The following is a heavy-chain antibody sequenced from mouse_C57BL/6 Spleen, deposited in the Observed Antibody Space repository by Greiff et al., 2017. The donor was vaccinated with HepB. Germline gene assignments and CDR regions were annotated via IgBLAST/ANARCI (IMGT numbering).Heavy chain of an antibody. CDR3: ARRDYYYGSSYGGYYFDY. J-gene: IGHJ2*01. V-gene: IGHV1-81*01. CDR1: GYTFTSYG. D-gene: IGHD1-1*01. Sequence: QVHVKQSGAELARPGASVKLSCKASGYTFTSYGISWVKQRTGQGLEWIGEIYPRSGNTYYNEKFKGKATLTADKSSSTAYMELRSLTSEDSAVYFCARRDYYYGSSYGGYYFDYWGQGTTLTVSS. CDR2: IYPRSGNT.